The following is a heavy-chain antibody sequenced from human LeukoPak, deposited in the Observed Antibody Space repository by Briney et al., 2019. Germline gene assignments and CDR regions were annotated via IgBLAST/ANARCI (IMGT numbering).Heavy chain of an antibody. CDR2: INSDGSST. J-gene: IGHJ4*02. D-gene: IGHD6-6*01. Sequence: GGSLRLSCAASGFSLSRYDMQWVRQAPGKGLVWVSRINSDGSSTNYADSVKGRFTISRDNAKNTLYQQMNSLRAEDTAVYYCARGLSGYASSLGYWGQGTLVTVSS. CDR3: ARGLSGYASSLGY. CDR1: GFSLSRYD. V-gene: IGHV3-74*01.